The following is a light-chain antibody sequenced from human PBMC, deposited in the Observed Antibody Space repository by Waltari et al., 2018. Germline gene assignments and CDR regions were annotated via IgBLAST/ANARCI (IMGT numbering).Light chain of an antibody. Sequence: QSALTQPASVSGSPGQSITIPCTGTSSDVGGYNSVSWYQQHPGKAPKLMIYEVSNRPSGVSNRFSGSKSGNSASLTISGLQSEDEADYYCSSYTSRSTVVFGGGTKLTVL. CDR1: SSDVGGYNS. V-gene: IGLV2-14*01. CDR3: SSYTSRSTVV. CDR2: EVS. J-gene: IGLJ2*01.